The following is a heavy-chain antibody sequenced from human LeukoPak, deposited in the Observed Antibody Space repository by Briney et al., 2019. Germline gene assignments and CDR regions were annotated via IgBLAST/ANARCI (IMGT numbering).Heavy chain of an antibody. J-gene: IGHJ4*02. CDR2: IIPIFGTA. CDR3: ARESFREYGSGSYCFDY. CDR1: GGTFSSYA. V-gene: IGHV1-69*05. D-gene: IGHD3-10*01. Sequence: SVTVSCMASGGTFSSYAISWVRQAPGQGLEWMGGIIPIFGTANYAQKFQGRVTITTDESTSTAYMELSSLRSEDTAVYYCARESFREYGSGSYCFDYWGQGTLVTVSS.